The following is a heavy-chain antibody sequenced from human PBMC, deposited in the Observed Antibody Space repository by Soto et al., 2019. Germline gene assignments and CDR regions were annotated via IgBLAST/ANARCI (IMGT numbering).Heavy chain of an antibody. V-gene: IGHV1-46*01. CDR2: INPSGGST. Sequence: QVQLVQSGAEVKKPGASVKVSCKASGYSFTSYYIHWGRQAPGQGLEWMGMINPSGGSTNYAQKFQGRVTMTRDTTTSTVDREFNSRRSEDTAVDYCARGGGYSYDVWGQGTTVTGTS. D-gene: IGHD5-18*01. J-gene: IGHJ6*02. CDR3: ARGGGYSYDV. CDR1: GYSFTSYY.